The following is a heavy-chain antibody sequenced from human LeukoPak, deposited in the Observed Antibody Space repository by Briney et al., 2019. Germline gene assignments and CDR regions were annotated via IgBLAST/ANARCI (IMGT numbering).Heavy chain of an antibody. CDR2: FNPNSGDT. J-gene: IGHJ4*02. D-gene: IGHD3-22*01. CDR1: GYTFTDYY. CDR3: ARDPYYSDSGGHSLDY. V-gene: IGHV1-2*02. Sequence: ASVKVSCKSSGYTFTDYYVQWVRRAPGQGREWVGWFNPNSGDTKSAQKFQGRVTLTRDTSIATAYMELTSLTSDDAAVYYCARDPYYSDSGGHSLDYWGRGTRVTVSS.